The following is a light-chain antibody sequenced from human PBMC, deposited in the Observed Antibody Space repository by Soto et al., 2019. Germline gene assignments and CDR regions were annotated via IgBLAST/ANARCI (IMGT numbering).Light chain of an antibody. CDR1: QSISFY. CDR3: QQSYSIPIT. V-gene: IGKV1-39*01. CDR2: AAS. Sequence: IPMTQSPSSLSASVGDRGTLPLPASQSISFYLNWYQQRPGKAHKVLIYAASNLQSGVPSRFSGSGSGTEFTLTINNLQPEDFATYYCQQSYSIPITFGEGTRLEIK. J-gene: IGKJ5*01.